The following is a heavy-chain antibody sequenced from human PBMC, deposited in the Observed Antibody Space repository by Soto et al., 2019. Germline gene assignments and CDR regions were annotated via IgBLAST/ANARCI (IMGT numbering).Heavy chain of an antibody. CDR2: FSHSGNP. Sequence: QVRLQQWGAGLFKPSETLSLTCAVYGGSLSGYYWCWIRQPPGKALEWIGEFSHSGNPNYNPSLKGRVTLSVDTSKSQLFLNLSSVTAADTAMYYCARHHVRGRTIAGAAEFWGQGTLVTVSS. D-gene: IGHD1-26*01. CDR3: ARHHVRGRTIAGAAEF. V-gene: IGHV4-34*01. J-gene: IGHJ4*02. CDR1: GGSLSGYY.